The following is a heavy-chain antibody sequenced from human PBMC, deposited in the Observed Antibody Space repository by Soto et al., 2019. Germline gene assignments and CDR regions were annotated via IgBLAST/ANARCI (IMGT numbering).Heavy chain of an antibody. CDR3: ARDSRITISPSPQGWFDP. V-gene: IGHV1-46*03. J-gene: IGHJ5*02. D-gene: IGHD3-9*01. Sequence: ASVKVSCTASGYTFTSYGISWVRQAPGQGLEWMGLISPSSGSTSYAQKFQGRVTMTRDTSTSTVYMELSSLRSEDTAVYYCARDSRITISPSPQGWFDPWGQGTLVTVSS. CDR2: ISPSSGST. CDR1: GYTFTSYG.